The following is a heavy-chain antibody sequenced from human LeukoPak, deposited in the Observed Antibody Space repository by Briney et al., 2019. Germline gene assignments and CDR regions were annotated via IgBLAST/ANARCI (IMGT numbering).Heavy chain of an antibody. V-gene: IGHV4-4*07. CDR2: INTNGRT. CDR3: ARGIVGATASDY. Sequence: SETLSLTCTVSGVSISGNYWSWLRQPAGKGLEWIGRINTNGRTNYNPSLTSRVTMSLDTSKNQFSLKLSSVTAADTAVYYCARGIVGATASDYWGQGSLVTVSS. J-gene: IGHJ4*02. D-gene: IGHD1-26*01. CDR1: GVSISGNY.